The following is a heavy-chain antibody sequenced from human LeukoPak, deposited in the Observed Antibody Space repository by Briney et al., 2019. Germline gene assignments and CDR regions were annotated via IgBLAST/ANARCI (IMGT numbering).Heavy chain of an antibody. J-gene: IGHJ4*02. CDR2: IKSKNDGGTT. CDR1: GFIFSNAW. CDR3: ATVRTGYNDY. Sequence: GGSLRLSCAASGFIFSNAWMSWVRQAPGKGREWIGRIKSKNDGGTTDFAAPVKGRFTISRDDTKNTLYLQMNSLKTEDTAVYYCATVRTGYNDYWGQGTLVTVSS. D-gene: IGHD3-9*01. V-gene: IGHV3-15*01.